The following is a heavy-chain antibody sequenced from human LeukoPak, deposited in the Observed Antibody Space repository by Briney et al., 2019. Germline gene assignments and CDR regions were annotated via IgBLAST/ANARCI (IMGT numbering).Heavy chain of an antibody. Sequence: SETLSLTCAVSGYSISSGYYWGWIRQPAGKGLEWLGRMQTNGNTNYNPSLKSRVAISIDTSKNQFSLQLSSVTAADTAVYYCARGLSSAWEVQAYWGQGTLVTVSS. J-gene: IGHJ4*02. CDR1: GYSISSGYY. D-gene: IGHD1-26*01. V-gene: IGHV4-38-2*01. CDR3: ARGLSSAWEVQAY. CDR2: MQTNGNT.